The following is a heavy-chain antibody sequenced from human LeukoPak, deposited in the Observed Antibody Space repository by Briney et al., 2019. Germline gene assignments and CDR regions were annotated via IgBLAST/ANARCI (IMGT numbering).Heavy chain of an antibody. CDR3: ARGYYDFWSGYYIDYYGMDV. J-gene: IGHJ6*02. V-gene: IGHV1-69*13. CDR1: GYTFTSYG. CDR2: IIPIFVTA. D-gene: IGHD3-3*01. Sequence: SVKVSCKASGYTFTSYGISWVRQAPGQGLEWMGGIIPIFVTANYAKKFQGRVTITADESTSTAYMELSSLRSEDTAVYYCARGYYDFWSGYYIDYYGMDVWGQGTTVTVSS.